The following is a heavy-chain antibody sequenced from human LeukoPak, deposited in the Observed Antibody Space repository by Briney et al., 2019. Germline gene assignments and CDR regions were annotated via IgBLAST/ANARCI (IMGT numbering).Heavy chain of an antibody. J-gene: IGHJ2*01. CDR3: AKGTSGYFDWYFDL. V-gene: IGHV3-21*04. Sequence: GGSLRLSCAASGFTFSSYAMSWVRQAPGKGLEWVSSISSSSTYINYADSVKGRFTISRDNAKNSLYLQMNSLRAEDTALYYCAKGTSGYFDWYFDLWGRGTLVTVSS. CDR1: GFTFSSYA. CDR2: ISSSSTYI. D-gene: IGHD3-9*01.